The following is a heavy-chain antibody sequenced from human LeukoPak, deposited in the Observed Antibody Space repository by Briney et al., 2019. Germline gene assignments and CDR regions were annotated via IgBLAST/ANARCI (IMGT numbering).Heavy chain of an antibody. J-gene: IGHJ4*02. CDR3: ARGRFSYGYNFDY. D-gene: IGHD5-18*01. V-gene: IGHV4-59*01. CDR1: GGSISSYY. Sequence: SESLSLTCTGSGGSISSYYWSWIRQPPGKGLEWIGYIYYSGSTNYNPSLKSRVTISVDTSKNQFSLKLSSVTAADTAVYYCARGRFSYGYNFDYWGQATLVTVSS. CDR2: IYYSGST.